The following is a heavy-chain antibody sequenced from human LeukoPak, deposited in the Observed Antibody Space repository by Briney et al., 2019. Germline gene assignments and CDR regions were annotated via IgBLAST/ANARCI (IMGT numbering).Heavy chain of an antibody. CDR2: IKPDGSEK. J-gene: IGHJ4*02. V-gene: IGHV3-7*01. D-gene: IGHD1-26*01. CDR3: ARGGSHGY. CDR1: GLTFSSYW. Sequence: GGSLRLSCATSGLTFSSYWMSWVRQAPGKGLEWVANIKPDGSEKNYVDSVKGRFTISRDNAKNSLYLQMNSLRAEDTAVYYCARGGSHGYWGQGTLVTASS.